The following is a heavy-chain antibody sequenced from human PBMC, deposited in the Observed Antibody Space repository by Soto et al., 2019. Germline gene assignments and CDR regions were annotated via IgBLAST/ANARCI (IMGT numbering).Heavy chain of an antibody. CDR3: ARVMEPGYLNDAFDI. D-gene: IGHD3-9*01. J-gene: IGHJ3*02. Sequence: EVQLVESGGGLIQPGGSLRLSCAASGFTVSSNYMSWVRQAPGKGLEWVSVIYSGGSTYYADSVKGRFTISRDNSKNTLYLQMNSLRAEDTAVYYCARVMEPGYLNDAFDIWGQGTMVTVSS. CDR2: IYSGGST. V-gene: IGHV3-53*01. CDR1: GFTVSSNY.